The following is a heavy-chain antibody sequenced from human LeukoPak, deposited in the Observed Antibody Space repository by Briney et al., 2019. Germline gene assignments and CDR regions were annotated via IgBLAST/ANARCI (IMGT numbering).Heavy chain of an antibody. V-gene: IGHV4-34*01. J-gene: IGHJ4*02. CDR2: INHSGST. D-gene: IGHD5-12*01. CDR3: ARTGRRQWLRLYYFDY. Sequence: SETLSLTCAVYGGSFSAYYWSWVRQPPGKGLEWIGEINHSGSTNYNPSLKSRVTMSVDTSKNQFSLKLSSVTAADTAVYYCARTGRRQWLRLYYFDYWGQGTLVTVSS. CDR1: GGSFSAYY.